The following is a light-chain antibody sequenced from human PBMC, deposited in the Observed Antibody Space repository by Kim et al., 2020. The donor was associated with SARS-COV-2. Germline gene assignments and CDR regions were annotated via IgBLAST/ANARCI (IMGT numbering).Light chain of an antibody. J-gene: IGKJ2*01. CDR3: QQYNNWPYT. V-gene: IGKV3-15*01. Sequence: LSPGERAPPPCRASQSVSSNLAWYQQKPGQAPRLLIYGASTRATGIPARFSGSGSGTEFTLTISSLQSEDFAVYYCQQYNNWPYTFGQGTKLEI. CDR2: GAS. CDR1: QSVSSN.